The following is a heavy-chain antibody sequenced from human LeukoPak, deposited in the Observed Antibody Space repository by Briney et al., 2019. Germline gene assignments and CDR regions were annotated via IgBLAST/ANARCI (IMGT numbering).Heavy chain of an antibody. V-gene: IGHV3-66*01. CDR3: AKDLWASYYYYGMDV. CDR1: GFTVSSNY. CDR2: IYSGGYT. J-gene: IGHJ6*02. D-gene: IGHD7-27*01. Sequence: GGSLRLSCAASGFTVSSNYMNWVRQAPGKGLEWVSVIYSGGYTYYADSVKGRFTISRDNSKNTLYLQMNSLRAEDTAVYYCAKDLWASYYYYGMDVWGQGTTVTVSS.